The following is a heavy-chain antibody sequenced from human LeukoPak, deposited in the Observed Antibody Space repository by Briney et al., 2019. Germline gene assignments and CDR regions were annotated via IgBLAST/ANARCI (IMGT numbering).Heavy chain of an antibody. J-gene: IGHJ3*02. CDR2: IYYSGST. V-gene: IGHV4-31*03. CDR3: ARDLYDSSAKGHAFDI. CDR1: GGSISSGGYY. D-gene: IGHD3-22*01. Sequence: SETLSLTCTVSGGSISSGGYYWSWIRQHPGKGLEWIGYIYYSGSTYYNPSLKSRVTISVDTSKNQFSLKLSSVTAADTAVYYCARDLYDSSAKGHAFDIWGQGIMVTVSS.